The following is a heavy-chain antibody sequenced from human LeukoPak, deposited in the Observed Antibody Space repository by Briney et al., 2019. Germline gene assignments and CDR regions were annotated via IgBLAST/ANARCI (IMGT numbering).Heavy chain of an antibody. Sequence: GGSLRLSCAASGFTFSTYWMSWVRQAPVKGLEWVANIKQDGSEEYYVDSVKGRFTVSRDNDKNSVYLQMNSLRGDDTAVYYCARYQGGGWDVWGQGTTVTVSS. CDR2: IKQDGSEE. J-gene: IGHJ6*02. V-gene: IGHV3-7*01. D-gene: IGHD6-25*01. CDR3: ARYQGGGWDV. CDR1: GFTFSTYW.